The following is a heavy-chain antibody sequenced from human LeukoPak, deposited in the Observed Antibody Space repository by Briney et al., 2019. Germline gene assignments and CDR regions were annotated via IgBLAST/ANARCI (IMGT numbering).Heavy chain of an antibody. D-gene: IGHD2-2*01. CDR1: GYTFTSYG. CDR3: ARSSLDIVVVPAAPDY. J-gene: IGHJ4*02. V-gene: IGHV1-18*01. Sequence: ASVNVSCKASGYTFTSYGISWVRQAPGQGLEWMGWISAYNGNTNYAQKLQGRVTMTTDTSTSTAYMELRSLRSDDTAVYYCARSSLDIVVVPAAPDYWGQGTLVTVSS. CDR2: ISAYNGNT.